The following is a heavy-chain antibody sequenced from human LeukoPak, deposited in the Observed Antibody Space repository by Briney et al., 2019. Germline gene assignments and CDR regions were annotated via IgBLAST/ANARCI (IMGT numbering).Heavy chain of an antibody. CDR1: GGTFSSYA. D-gene: IGHD2/OR15-2a*01. CDR3: ARGDGVLRDAFDI. Sequence: SVKVSCKASGGTFSSYAISWVRQAPGQGLKWMGGIIPIFGTANYAQKFQGRVTITTDESTSTAYMELSSLRSEDTAVYYCARGDGVLRDAFDIWGQGTMVTVSS. V-gene: IGHV1-69*05. J-gene: IGHJ3*02. CDR2: IIPIFGTA.